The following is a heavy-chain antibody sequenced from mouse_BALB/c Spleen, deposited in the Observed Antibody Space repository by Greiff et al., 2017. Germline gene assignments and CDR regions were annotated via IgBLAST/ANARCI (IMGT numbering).Heavy chain of an antibody. CDR1: GFTFSSFG. J-gene: IGHJ3*01. V-gene: IGHV5-17*02. CDR3: ARGESWFAY. CDR2: ISSGSSTI. Sequence: EVQRVESGGGLVQPGGSRKLSCAASGFTFSSFGMHWVRQAPEKGLEWVAYISSGSSTIYYADTVKGRFTISRDNPKNTLFLQMTSLRSEDTAMYYCARGESWFAYWGQGTLVTVSA.